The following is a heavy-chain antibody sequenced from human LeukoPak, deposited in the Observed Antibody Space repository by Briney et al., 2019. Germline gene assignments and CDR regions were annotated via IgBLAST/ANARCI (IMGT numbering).Heavy chain of an antibody. CDR1: GFTFTNYG. CDR3: AKGIDSSGYWADY. Sequence: PGGSLRLSCAASGFTFTNYGMHWVRPAPGKGLEWVALISYDGSDKNYADPVKRRFTISRDNSKNTLYMQMNSLRAEDTAVYYCAKGIDSSGYWADYWGQGTLVTVSS. V-gene: IGHV3-30*18. J-gene: IGHJ4*02. D-gene: IGHD3-22*01. CDR2: ISYDGSDK.